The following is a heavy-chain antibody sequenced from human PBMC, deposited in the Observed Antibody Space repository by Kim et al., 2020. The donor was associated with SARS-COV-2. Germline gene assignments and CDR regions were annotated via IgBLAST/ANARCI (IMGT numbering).Heavy chain of an antibody. CDR2: IYSGGNT. D-gene: IGHD3-22*01. J-gene: IGHJ1*01. V-gene: IGHV3-66*01. CDR3: YSFVFDYDAGYFNN. CDR1: GYTFTYSY. Sequence: GGSLRLSCAASGYTFTYSYMGWVRQAPGKGLEWVAFIYSGGNTIYADSVKARLGISTNHSEDTLYLQMHSLRALDTAVNSGYSFVFDYDAGYFNNCGHGT.